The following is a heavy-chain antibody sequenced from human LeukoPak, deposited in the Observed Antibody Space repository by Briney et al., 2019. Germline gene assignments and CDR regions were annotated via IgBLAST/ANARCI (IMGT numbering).Heavy chain of an antibody. CDR3: ARKIASCSGVICPRYFDS. CDR2: INHSGNT. Sequence: SETLSLTCAVYGGSFSCYYWSYIRQSPGKGLEWIGEINHSGNTNYNPSLKRRVTISVDTSKNQFSLKLNSVTAADTALYYCARKIASCSGVICPRYFDSWGQGTVVTVSS. V-gene: IGHV4-34*01. D-gene: IGHD2-15*01. CDR1: GGSFSCYY. J-gene: IGHJ4*02.